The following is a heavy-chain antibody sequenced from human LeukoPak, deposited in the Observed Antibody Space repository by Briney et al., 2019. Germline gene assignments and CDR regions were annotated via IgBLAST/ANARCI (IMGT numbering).Heavy chain of an antibody. CDR1: GFTFRSYA. CDR3: AKDPSHAAAGTEGVDP. D-gene: IGHD6-13*01. Sequence: PGGSLRLSCAASGFTFRSYAMSWVRQAPGKGLEWVSAISGSGGSTYYADSVKGRFTISRDNSKNTLYLQMNSLRAEDTAVYYCAKDPSHAAAGTEGVDPWGQGTLVTVSS. J-gene: IGHJ5*02. CDR2: ISGSGGST. V-gene: IGHV3-23*01.